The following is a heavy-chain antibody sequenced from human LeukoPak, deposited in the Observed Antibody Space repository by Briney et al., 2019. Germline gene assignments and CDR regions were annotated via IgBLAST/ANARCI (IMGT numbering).Heavy chain of an antibody. D-gene: IGHD1-26*01. CDR1: GFTFTKYG. CDR2: IWYDGTNK. V-gene: IGHV3-33*01. J-gene: IGHJ4*02. Sequence: GRSLRLSCEASGFTFTKYGMHWVRQAPGKGLEWVALIWYDGTNKYYADSVKGRFTISRDNSKNTLYLQMDSLRGEDTAVYYCARVVAGATTSGYFDYWGQGTLVTVSS. CDR3: ARVVAGATTSGYFDY.